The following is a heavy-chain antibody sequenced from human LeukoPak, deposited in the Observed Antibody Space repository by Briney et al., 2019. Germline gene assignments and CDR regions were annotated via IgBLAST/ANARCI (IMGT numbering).Heavy chain of an antibody. D-gene: IGHD3-22*01. CDR1: GGTFSSHA. CDR2: IIPIFGTA. Sequence: ASVKVSCKASGGTFSSHAISWVRQAPGQGLEWMGRIIPIFGTANYAQKFQGRVTITTDESTSTAYMELSSLRSEDTAVYYCARDYYDSRFRVYWGQGTLVTVSS. J-gene: IGHJ4*02. CDR3: ARDYYDSRFRVY. V-gene: IGHV1-69*05.